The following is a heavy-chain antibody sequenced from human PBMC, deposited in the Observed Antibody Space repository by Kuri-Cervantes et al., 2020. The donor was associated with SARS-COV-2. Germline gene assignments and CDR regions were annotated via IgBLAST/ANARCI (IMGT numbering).Heavy chain of an antibody. J-gene: IGHJ6*02. CDR1: GGSFSSYA. CDR2: IIPILGIA. V-gene: IGHV1-69*04. Sequence: SVKVSCKASGGSFSSYAISWVRQAPGQGLEWMGRIIPILGIANYAQKFQGRVTITADKSTSTAYMELSSLRSEDTAVYYCARSANYGAGSYYMSYGMDVWGQGTTVTVSS. CDR3: ARSANYGAGSYYMSYGMDV. D-gene: IGHD3-10*01.